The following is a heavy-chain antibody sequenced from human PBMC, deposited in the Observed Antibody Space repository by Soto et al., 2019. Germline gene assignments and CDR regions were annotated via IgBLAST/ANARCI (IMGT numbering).Heavy chain of an antibody. Sequence: SETLSLTCTVSGGSISSGGYYWSWIRQHPGKGLEWIGYIYYSGSTYYNPSLKSRVTISVDTSKNQFSLKLSSVTAADTAVYYCAREREVAADDFYYYYGMDVWGQGTTVTVSS. CDR3: AREREVAADDFYYYYGMDV. V-gene: IGHV4-31*03. CDR1: GGSISSGGYY. J-gene: IGHJ6*02. D-gene: IGHD6-13*01. CDR2: IYYSGST.